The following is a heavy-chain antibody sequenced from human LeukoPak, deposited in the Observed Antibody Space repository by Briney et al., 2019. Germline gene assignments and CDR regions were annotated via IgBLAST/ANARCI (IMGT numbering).Heavy chain of an antibody. Sequence: GSLRLSCAASGFTFSNYWMHWVRQAPGKGLEWIGTIYYSGSTYYNPSLKSRVTISVDSSKNQFSLRLSSVTAADTAVYYCARESLTWLQSRTSWFDPWGQGTLVTVSS. V-gene: IGHV4-39*07. CDR3: ARESLTWLQSRTSWFDP. D-gene: IGHD5-24*01. J-gene: IGHJ5*02. CDR1: GFTFSNYW. CDR2: IYYSGST.